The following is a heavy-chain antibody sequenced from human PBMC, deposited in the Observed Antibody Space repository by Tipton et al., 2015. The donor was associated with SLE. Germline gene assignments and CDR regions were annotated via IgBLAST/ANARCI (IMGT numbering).Heavy chain of an antibody. CDR2: IKKKTDSYTT. V-gene: IGHV3-72*01. Sequence: SLRLSCAASGFTFSDHYMDWVRQAPGKGLEWIARIKKKTDSYTTPYAASVKGRFTISRDDAKNSLYLQMSSLKTEDTAVYYCTRRGVSTGDSWGQGTTVTVSS. J-gene: IGHJ6*02. CDR3: TRRGVSTGDS. CDR1: GFTFSDHY. D-gene: IGHD4-11*01.